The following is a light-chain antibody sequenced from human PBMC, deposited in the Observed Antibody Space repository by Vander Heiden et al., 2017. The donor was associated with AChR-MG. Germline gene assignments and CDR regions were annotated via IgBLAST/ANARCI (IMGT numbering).Light chain of an antibody. V-gene: IGKV4-1*01. CDR3: QQEYRAPYT. CDR1: QSVLYSSNNKNY. CDR2: WAS. Sequence: DIVMTSSPDSLAVSLGERATINCKSSQSVLYSSNNKNYLAWYQQKPGQPPKLLIYWASTRESGVPDRFSGSGSGTDFTLTISSLQAEDVAVYYCQQEYRAPYTFGQGTKLEIK. J-gene: IGKJ2*01.